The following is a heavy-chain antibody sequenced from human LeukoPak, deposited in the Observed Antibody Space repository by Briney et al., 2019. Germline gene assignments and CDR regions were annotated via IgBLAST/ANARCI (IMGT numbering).Heavy chain of an antibody. J-gene: IGHJ4*02. V-gene: IGHV3-23*01. Sequence: GGSLRLSCAASGFTFSSYAMSWVRQAPGKGLEWVSAISGSGGSTYYADSVKGRFTISRDNSKITLYLQMNSLRAEDTAVYYCAKDPYGSGSYILDYWGQGTLVTVSS. CDR1: GFTFSSYA. D-gene: IGHD3-10*01. CDR2: ISGSGGST. CDR3: AKDPYGSGSYILDY.